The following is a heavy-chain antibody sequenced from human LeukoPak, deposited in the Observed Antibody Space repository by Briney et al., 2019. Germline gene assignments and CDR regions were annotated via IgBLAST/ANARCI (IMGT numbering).Heavy chain of an antibody. CDR3: ATVVTDTPVDY. CDR1: GVTFSNYW. CDR2: INGDGRST. J-gene: IGHJ4*02. V-gene: IGHV3-74*01. Sequence: HPGGSLRLSCAASGVTFSNYWMHWVRQAPGKGLVWVSRINGDGRSTHYADSVQGRFTISRDNAKNTVYLQMNSLRAEDTAVYYCATVVTDTPVDYWGQGTLVTVSS. D-gene: IGHD2-15*01.